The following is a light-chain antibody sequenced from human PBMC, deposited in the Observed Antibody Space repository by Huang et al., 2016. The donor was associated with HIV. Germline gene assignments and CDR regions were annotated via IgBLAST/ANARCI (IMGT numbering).Light chain of an antibody. Sequence: DIVMTQSPDSLAVPLGERATSSCVSSQSVLYSANKKQLPMNCVSWYQKKQGQPPKLLIDWASSRASGVPDRFSGSGSGTDFTLTISSLQAEDVAVYYCQQHYSTPWTFGQGTKVEIK. CDR1: QSVLYSANKKQLPMNC. V-gene: IGKV4-1*01. CDR2: WAS. CDR3: QQHYSTPWT. J-gene: IGKJ1*01.